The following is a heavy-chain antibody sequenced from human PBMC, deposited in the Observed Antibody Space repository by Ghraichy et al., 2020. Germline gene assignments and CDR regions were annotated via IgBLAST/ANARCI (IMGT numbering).Heavy chain of an antibody. D-gene: IGHD6-6*01. CDR2: IYSGGST. Sequence: GESLNISCAASGFTVSSNYMSWVRQAPGKGLEWVSVIYSGGSTYYADSVKGRFTISRDNSKNTLYLQMNSLRAEDTAVYYCARDRRMAARPRYYYYGMDVWGQGTTVTVSS. CDR3: ARDRRMAARPRYYYYGMDV. J-gene: IGHJ6*02. CDR1: GFTVSSNY. V-gene: IGHV3-53*01.